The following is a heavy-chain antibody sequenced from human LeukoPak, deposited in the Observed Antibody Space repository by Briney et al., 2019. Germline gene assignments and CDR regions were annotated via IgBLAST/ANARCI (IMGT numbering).Heavy chain of an antibody. J-gene: IGHJ4*02. V-gene: IGHV3-23*01. Sequence: GGSLRLSCAASGLTLSSYAMSWVRQAPGRGLGWVSAITASGGSTYYADSEKGRFTISRDNSKNTLYMQMNSLRAEDTAVYYCAKGQLVRGEFDYWGQGTLVTVSS. CDR2: ITASGGST. D-gene: IGHD6-6*01. CDR3: AKGQLVRGEFDY. CDR1: GLTLSSYA.